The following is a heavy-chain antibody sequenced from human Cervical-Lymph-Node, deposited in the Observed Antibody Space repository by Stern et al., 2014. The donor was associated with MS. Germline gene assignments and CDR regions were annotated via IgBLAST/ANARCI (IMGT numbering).Heavy chain of an antibody. J-gene: IGHJ4*02. Sequence: EQLVESGSEMKKPGASVKVSCKASGYTFNRYAINWVRQAHGQGLEWMGWINTNSGNTTYGRGFPGRVVFSLDTSVSTTYLQITSLKAEDTAVYYCARPITGADHAFDYWGQGTLVTVSS. CDR1: GYTFNRYA. V-gene: IGHV7-4-1*02. CDR3: ARPITGADHAFDY. CDR2: INTNSGNT. D-gene: IGHD6-13*01.